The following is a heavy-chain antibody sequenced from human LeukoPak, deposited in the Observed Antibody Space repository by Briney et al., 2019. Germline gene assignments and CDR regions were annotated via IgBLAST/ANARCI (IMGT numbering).Heavy chain of an antibody. V-gene: IGHV3-30*02. CDR2: IRYDGSNK. D-gene: IGHD4-11*01. CDR1: GFTFSSYG. CDR3: AKGRYSNYDNWFDP. J-gene: IGHJ5*02. Sequence: GGSLRLSCAASGFTFSSYGMHWVRQAPGKGLEWVAFIRYDGSNKYYADSVKGRFTISRDNSKNTLYLQMNSLRAEDTAVYYCAKGRYSNYDNWFDPWGQGTLVTVSS.